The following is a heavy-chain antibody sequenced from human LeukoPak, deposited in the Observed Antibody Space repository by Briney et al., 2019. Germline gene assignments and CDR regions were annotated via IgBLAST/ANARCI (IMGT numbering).Heavy chain of an antibody. CDR2: ISGSGGVT. CDR3: GRDPNGDYVGAFEF. Sequence: EGSLRLSCEASGFTFANYAMTWVRQAPGKGLEWVSSISGSGGVTSYADSVKGRFTTTRDNSKGTLYLQMNSLRAGDAAVYYCGRDPNGDYVGAFEFWGQGTLVTVSS. D-gene: IGHD4-17*01. V-gene: IGHV3-23*01. J-gene: IGHJ3*01. CDR1: GFTFANYA.